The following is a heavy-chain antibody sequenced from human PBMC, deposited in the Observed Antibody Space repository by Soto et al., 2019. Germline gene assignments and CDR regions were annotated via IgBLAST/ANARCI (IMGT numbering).Heavy chain of an antibody. Sequence: GGSLRLSCAASGFTFSSYGMHWVRQAPGKGLEWVAVISYDGSNKYYADSVKGRFTISRDNSKNTLYLQMNSLRAEDKAVYYGAKEPPTWYFDYWGQGTLVTVSS. CDR2: ISYDGSNK. V-gene: IGHV3-30*18. CDR1: GFTFSSYG. J-gene: IGHJ4*02. CDR3: AKEPPTWYFDY.